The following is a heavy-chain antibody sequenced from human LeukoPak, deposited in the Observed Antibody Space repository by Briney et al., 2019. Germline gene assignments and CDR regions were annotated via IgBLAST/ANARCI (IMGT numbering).Heavy chain of an antibody. J-gene: IGHJ4*02. V-gene: IGHV3-7*01. CDR1: GFTFWGHS. D-gene: IGHD6-13*01. CDR3: ATDRDSSRQKRFDC. CDR2: INQDGSEK. Sequence: PGGSLRLSCEASGFTFWGHSITRVCLAPGKRLGWVGNINQDGSEKNYVDSVKGRFTISRDNAENSLYLQMNSLGAEDTAVYYCATDRDSSRQKRFDCWGQGTLVTVSS.